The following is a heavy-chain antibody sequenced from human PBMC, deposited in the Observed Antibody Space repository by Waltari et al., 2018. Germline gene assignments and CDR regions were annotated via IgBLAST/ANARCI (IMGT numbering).Heavy chain of an antibody. CDR3: ARGGAYCGGDCYPHLDY. CDR2: IYYSGST. J-gene: IGHJ4*02. Sequence: QVQLQESGPRLVKPSETLSLTCTVSGGSISSHYWSWIRQPPGKGLEWIGYIYYSGSTSYNPSLKSRVTVSVDTSKNQLSLKLSSVTAADTAVYYCARGGAYCGGDCYPHLDYWGQGTLVTVSS. D-gene: IGHD2-21*01. CDR1: GGSISSHY. V-gene: IGHV4-59*11.